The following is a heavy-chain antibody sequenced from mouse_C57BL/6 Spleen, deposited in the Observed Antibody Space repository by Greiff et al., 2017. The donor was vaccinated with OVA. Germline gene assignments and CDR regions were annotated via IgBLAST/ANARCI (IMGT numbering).Heavy chain of an antibody. J-gene: IGHJ4*01. V-gene: IGHV1-80*01. D-gene: IGHD1-1*01. CDR1: GYAFSSYW. CDR2: IYPGDGDT. CDR3: ARARGGSSYVRAMDY. Sequence: QVQLQQSGAELVKPGASVKISCKASGYAFSSYWMNWVKQRPGKGLEWIGQIYPGDGDTNYNGKFKDKATLTVDKSSSTAYMQLSSLTSEDSAVYYCARARGGSSYVRAMDYWGQGTSVTVSS.